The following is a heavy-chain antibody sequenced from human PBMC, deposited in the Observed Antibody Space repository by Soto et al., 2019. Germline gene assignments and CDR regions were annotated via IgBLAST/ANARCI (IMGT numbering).Heavy chain of an antibody. Sequence: LRLSCAASGFTFSDYYMSWIRQAPGKGLEWVSYISSSGSTIYYADSVKGRFTISRDNAKNSLYLQMNSLRAEDTAVYYCARDLTFSSSWYNGEEGWFDPWGQGTLVTVSS. CDR1: GFTFSDYY. J-gene: IGHJ5*02. CDR3: ARDLTFSSSWYNGEEGWFDP. V-gene: IGHV3-11*01. D-gene: IGHD6-13*01. CDR2: ISSSGSTI.